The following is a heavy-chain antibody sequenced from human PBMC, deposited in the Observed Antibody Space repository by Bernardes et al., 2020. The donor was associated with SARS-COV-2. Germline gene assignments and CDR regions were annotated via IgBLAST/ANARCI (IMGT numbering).Heavy chain of an antibody. J-gene: IGHJ4*02. Sequence: SRILSCVASGFNFNNPAMSWVRQAPGKGLEWISGIYSGGDTFYTDSVRGRFTISRDNSKNTVFLQMNSLRAEDTAIYYCAKDYPDGGGALFFDDWGQGTLVTVYS. CDR2: IYSGGDT. V-gene: IGHV3-23*01. D-gene: IGHD2-15*01. CDR3: AKDYPDGGGALFFDD. CDR1: GFNFNNPA.